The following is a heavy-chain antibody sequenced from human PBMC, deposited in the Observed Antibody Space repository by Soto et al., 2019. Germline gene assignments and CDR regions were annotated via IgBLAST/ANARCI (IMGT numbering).Heavy chain of an antibody. D-gene: IGHD1-1*01. V-gene: IGHV4-30-2*01. CDR1: GGSISSGGYS. CDR2: IYHSGST. Sequence: PSETLSLTCAVSGGSISSGGYSWSGIRQPPGKGLEWIGYIYHSGSTNYNPSLKSRVTISVDTSKNQFSLKLSSVTAADTAVYYCAGEGTWSGYYYYGMDVWGQGTTVTVSS. J-gene: IGHJ6*02. CDR3: AGEGTWSGYYYYGMDV.